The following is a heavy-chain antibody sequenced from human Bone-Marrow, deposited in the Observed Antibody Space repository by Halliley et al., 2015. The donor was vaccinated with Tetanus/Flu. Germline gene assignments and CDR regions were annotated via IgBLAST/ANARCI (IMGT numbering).Heavy chain of an antibody. J-gene: IGHJ6*02. CDR3: ARVPDHYDGSGYYYYNMDV. Sequence: QVQLVQSGAEVKKPGSSVRISCKASGGTSKTYAFNWVRQAPGQGLEWLGDIILLFDTPNYAQRFQGRVTITADEPTGTAYMELSSLRSEDTAVYYCARVPDHYDGSGYYYYNMDVWGQGTTVTFSS. D-gene: IGHD3-22*01. CDR1: GGTSKTYA. V-gene: IGHV1-69*01. CDR2: IILLFDTP.